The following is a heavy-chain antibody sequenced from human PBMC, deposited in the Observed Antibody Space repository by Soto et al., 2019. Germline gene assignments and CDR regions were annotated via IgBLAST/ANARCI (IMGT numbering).Heavy chain of an antibody. CDR1: GFTFSSYA. D-gene: IGHD6-19*01. Sequence: GGSLRLSCAASGFTFSSYAMSWVRQAPGKGLEWVSAISGSGGSTYCADSVKGRFTISRDNSKNTLYLQMNSLRAEDTAVYYCAKVGSSSSLAASYSSGWYGGADFDYWGQGTLVTVSS. CDR3: AKVGSSSSLAASYSSGWYGGADFDY. J-gene: IGHJ4*02. CDR2: ISGSGGST. V-gene: IGHV3-23*01.